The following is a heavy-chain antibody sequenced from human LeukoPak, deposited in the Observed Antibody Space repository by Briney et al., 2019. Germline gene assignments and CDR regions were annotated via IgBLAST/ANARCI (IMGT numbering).Heavy chain of an antibody. V-gene: IGHV3-9*01. J-gene: IGHJ4*02. CDR2: ITWNSGNI. D-gene: IGHD2-2*01. Sequence: SLRLSCAGSGFTFYDYDMHWVRHAPGKGLEWVSGITWNSGNIAYADSVKGRFTISRDNAKNSLYLQMNSLRAEDAALYYCAKSRDSTTWYYFDYWGQGTLVTVSS. CDR1: GFTFYDYD. CDR3: AKSRDSTTWYYFDY.